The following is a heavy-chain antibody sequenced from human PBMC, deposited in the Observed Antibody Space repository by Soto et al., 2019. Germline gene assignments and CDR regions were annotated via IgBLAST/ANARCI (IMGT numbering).Heavy chain of an antibody. Sequence: VESLKISCNGSGYSFTSYWISWVRQMPWKGLEWMGRIDPSDSYTNYSPSFQGHVTISADKSISTAYLQWSSLKASDTAMYYCARRRGYSGYEPYYYYGMDVWGQGTTVTVSS. CDR1: GYSFTSYW. CDR2: IDPSDSYT. V-gene: IGHV5-10-1*01. D-gene: IGHD5-12*01. J-gene: IGHJ6*02. CDR3: ARRRGYSGYEPYYYYGMDV.